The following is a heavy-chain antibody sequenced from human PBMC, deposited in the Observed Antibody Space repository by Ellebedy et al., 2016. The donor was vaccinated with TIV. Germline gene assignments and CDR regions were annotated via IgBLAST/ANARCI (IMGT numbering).Heavy chain of an antibody. CDR2: IFTSGSF. D-gene: IGHD1-1*01. CDR3: ARVHCSITTCDYYYMDV. Sequence: SETLSLTXTVSGGSVSRYFWSWIRLLAGKGLEWIGRIFTSGSFTYNPSLMSRVTMSVVTSKNQISLRLNSVTAADTAVYYCARVHCSITTCDYYYMDVWGKGTTVTVSS. V-gene: IGHV4-4*07. CDR1: GGSVSRYF. J-gene: IGHJ6*03.